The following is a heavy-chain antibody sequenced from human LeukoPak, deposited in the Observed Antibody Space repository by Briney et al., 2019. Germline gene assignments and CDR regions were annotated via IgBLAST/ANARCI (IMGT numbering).Heavy chain of an antibody. CDR1: GYRFTSYW. J-gene: IGHJ3*02. CDR2: IYPGDSET. CDR3: ARLGPTADAFDI. Sequence: LGESLKISCKGSGYRFTSYWIAWVRQMPGKGLESMGIIYPGDSETRYSPSFQGQVSISADKSISTAYLQWSSLKASDTAMYYCARLGPTADAFDIWGQGTMVTVSS. V-gene: IGHV5-51*01. D-gene: IGHD4-11*01.